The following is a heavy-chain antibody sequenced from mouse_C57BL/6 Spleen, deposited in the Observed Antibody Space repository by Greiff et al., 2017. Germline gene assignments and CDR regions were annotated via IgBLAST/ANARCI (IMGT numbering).Heavy chain of an antibody. CDR3: ARGGFDY. CDR2: INPSTGGT. CDR1: GYSFTGYY. Sequence: EVQLQPSGPELVTPGASVKISCKASGYSFTGYYMNWVKQSPEKSLEWIGEINPSTGGTTYNQTFKAKATLTVYKSSSTAYMQLKSLTSEDSAVYYCARGGFDYWGQGTTLTVSS. V-gene: IGHV1-42*01. J-gene: IGHJ2*01.